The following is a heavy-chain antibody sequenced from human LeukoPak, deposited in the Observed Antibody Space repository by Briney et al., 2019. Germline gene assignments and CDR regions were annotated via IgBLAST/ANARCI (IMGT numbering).Heavy chain of an antibody. Sequence: GGSLRLSCSSSGFIFSAYTFNWVRQAPGKGLEWLSSISSGSNFVYYSGSLEGRFTISRDNAKNSMYLEMNSLRTEDTAVYYCAELGITMIGGVWGKGTTVTISS. D-gene: IGHD3-10*02. J-gene: IGHJ6*04. CDR1: GFIFSAYT. CDR2: ISSGSNFV. V-gene: IGHV3-21*01. CDR3: AELGITMIGGV.